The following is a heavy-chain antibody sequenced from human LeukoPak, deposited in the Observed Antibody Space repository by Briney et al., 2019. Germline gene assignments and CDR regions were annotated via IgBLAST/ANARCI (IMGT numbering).Heavy chain of an antibody. J-gene: IGHJ4*02. CDR2: ISSSSYI. Sequence: GGSLGLSCAASGFTFSSYSMNWVRQAPGKGLEWVSSISSSSYIYYADSVKGRFTISRDNAKNSLYLQMNSLRAEDTAVYYCARVPSSGWYLRSYFDYWGQGTLVTVSS. D-gene: IGHD6-19*01. CDR1: GFTFSSYS. V-gene: IGHV3-21*01. CDR3: ARVPSSGWYLRSYFDY.